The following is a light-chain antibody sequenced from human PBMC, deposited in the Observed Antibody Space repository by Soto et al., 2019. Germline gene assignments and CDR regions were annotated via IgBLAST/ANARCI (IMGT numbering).Light chain of an antibody. J-gene: IGLJ3*02. CDR3: GTWDSSLSVWV. CDR1: SSNIANNY. CDR2: DNN. V-gene: IGLV1-51*01. Sequence: QSVLTQPPSVSAAPGQKVTISCSGSSSNIANNYVSWHQQLPGTAPKLLIYDNNKRPSGIPDRFSGSKSGTSATLGITGLQTGDEADYYCGTWDSSLSVWVFGGGTKVTVL.